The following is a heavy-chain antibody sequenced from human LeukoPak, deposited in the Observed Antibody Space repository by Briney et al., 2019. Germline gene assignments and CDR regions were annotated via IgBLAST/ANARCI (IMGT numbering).Heavy chain of an antibody. V-gene: IGHV4-38-2*02. Sequence: PSETLSLTCTVSGYSISSGYYWGWIRQPPGKGLEWIGSIYHSGSTYYNPSLKSRVTISVDTSKNQFSLKLSSVTAADTAVYYCARGSRLGVVGRDAFDIWGQGTMVTVSS. CDR3: ARGSRLGVVGRDAFDI. D-gene: IGHD3-3*01. CDR1: GYSISSGYY. J-gene: IGHJ3*02. CDR2: IYHSGST.